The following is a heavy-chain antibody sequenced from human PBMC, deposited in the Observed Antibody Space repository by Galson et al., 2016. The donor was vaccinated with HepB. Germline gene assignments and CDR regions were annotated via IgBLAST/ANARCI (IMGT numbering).Heavy chain of an antibody. CDR1: GFSFSSFW. CDR3: ARDVGGWGSY. Sequence: ASGFSFSSFWMHWVRQVPGKGLVWVARTNEYGSITDYADSVKGRFTISRDNSKNTLYLQMSSLRAEDTAVYFCARDVGGWGSYWGQGTLVTVSS. D-gene: IGHD3-10*01. V-gene: IGHV3-74*01. CDR2: TNEYGSIT. J-gene: IGHJ4*02.